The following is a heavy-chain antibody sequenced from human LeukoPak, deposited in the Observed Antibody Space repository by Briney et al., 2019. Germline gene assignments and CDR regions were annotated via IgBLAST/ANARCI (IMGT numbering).Heavy chain of an antibody. CDR3: ARDPHIVVVVAATLYYYYYGMDV. J-gene: IGHJ6*02. CDR1: GGTFSSYA. CDR2: ISAYNGNT. V-gene: IGHV1-18*01. Sequence: ASVKVSCKASGGTFSSYAISWVRQAPGQGLEWMGWISAYNGNTNYAQKLQGRVTMTTDTSTSTAYMELRSLRSDDTAVYYCARDPHIVVVVAATLYYYYYGMDVWGQGTTVTVSS. D-gene: IGHD2-15*01.